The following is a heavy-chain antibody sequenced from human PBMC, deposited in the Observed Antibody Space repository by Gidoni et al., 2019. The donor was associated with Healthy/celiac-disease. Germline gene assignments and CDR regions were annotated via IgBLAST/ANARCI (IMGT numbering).Heavy chain of an antibody. CDR1: GCAFSSYA. D-gene: IGHD2-15*01. CDR3: ANKRVGP. V-gene: IGHV3-23*01. J-gene: IGHJ5*02. Sequence: EVQLLESGGGVVRPGGSRRHSWAASGCAFSSYAMCWVRQAPGKGREWVSAISGSGGSTYSADSVKGRFTISRDNSKNTLYLQINSLRAEDTAVYYCANKRVGPWGQGTLVTVSS. CDR2: ISGSGGST.